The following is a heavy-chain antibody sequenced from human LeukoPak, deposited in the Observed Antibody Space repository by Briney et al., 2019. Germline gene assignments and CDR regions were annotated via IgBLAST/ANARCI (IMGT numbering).Heavy chain of an antibody. CDR3: ARAVVRGVSINYFDY. Sequence: GASVKASCKVSGYTLTELSMHWVRQAPGKGLEWMGSFDPEDGETIYAQKFQGRVTMTEDTSTDTAYMELSSLRSEDTAVYYCARAVVRGVSINYFDYWGQGTLVTVSS. CDR2: FDPEDGET. D-gene: IGHD3-10*01. V-gene: IGHV1-24*01. CDR1: GYTLTELS. J-gene: IGHJ4*02.